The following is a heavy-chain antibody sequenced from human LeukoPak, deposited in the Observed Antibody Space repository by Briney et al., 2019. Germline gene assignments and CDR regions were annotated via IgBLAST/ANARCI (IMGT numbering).Heavy chain of an antibody. V-gene: IGHV3-30*18. J-gene: IGHJ4*02. D-gene: IGHD2-2*01. CDR1: GFDFSVYR. CDR2: ISYDGSDK. CDR3: AKSGCSSTSCYLNY. Sequence: GRSLRLSCAASGFDFSVYRMHWARQAPGKGPDWVAVISYDGSDKYYADSVKGRFTISRDNSKNTLYLQMNTLRTEDTAVYYCAKSGCSSTSCYLNYWGPGTLVTVSS.